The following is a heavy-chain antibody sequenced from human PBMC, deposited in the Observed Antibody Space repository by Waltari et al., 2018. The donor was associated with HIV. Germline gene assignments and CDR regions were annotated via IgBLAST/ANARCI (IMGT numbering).Heavy chain of an antibody. CDR1: RFTFSNYW. CDR2: VNRDGPSE. CDR3: VRQVYCSPTSCYRPDY. Sequence: EVQLVESGGGLVQPGGSLRRSCAASRFTFSNYWMHWVRQAPGKGLVWVARVNRDGPSESYADAVKCGFTMSRDTAKSMLYLEMKSLSAEETAVYYCVRQVYCSPTSCYRPDYWGQGTLVTVSS. V-gene: IGHV3-74*01. D-gene: IGHD2-2*02. J-gene: IGHJ4*02.